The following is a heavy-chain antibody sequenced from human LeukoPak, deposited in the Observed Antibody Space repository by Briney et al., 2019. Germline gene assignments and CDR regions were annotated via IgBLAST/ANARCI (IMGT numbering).Heavy chain of an antibody. Sequence: GGSLRLSCAASGFTFSSYWMSWVRQAPGKGLEWVANIKQDGSEKYYVDSVKGRFTISRDNAKNSLYLQMNSLRAEDTAVYYCARAYCGGDCYPDIFDYWGQGTLVTVSS. CDR1: GFTFSSYW. CDR2: IKQDGSEK. D-gene: IGHD2-21*02. CDR3: ARAYCGGDCYPDIFDY. J-gene: IGHJ4*02. V-gene: IGHV3-7*01.